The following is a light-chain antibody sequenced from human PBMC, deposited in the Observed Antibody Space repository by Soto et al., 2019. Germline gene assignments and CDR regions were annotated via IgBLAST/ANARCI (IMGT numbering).Light chain of an antibody. J-gene: IGLJ2*01. CDR3: SSYTSSSTLGVV. V-gene: IGLV2-14*01. CDR1: SSDVGCYNY. Sequence: QSVLTQPASVSGSPGQSITISCTGTSSDVGCYNYVSWYQQHPGKAPKLMIYEVSNRPSGVSNRFSGSKSGNTASLTISGLQAEDEADYYCSSYTSSSTLGVVFGGGTKLTVL. CDR2: EVS.